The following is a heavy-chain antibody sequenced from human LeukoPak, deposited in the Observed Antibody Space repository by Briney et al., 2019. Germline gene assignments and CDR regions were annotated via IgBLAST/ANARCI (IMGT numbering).Heavy chain of an antibody. CDR1: GGSVINTNW. J-gene: IGHJ4*02. Sequence: SETLSLTCGVSGGSVINTNWWTWVRQPPGKGLEWIWEVHLDGRTNYNPSLESRLTISADVSENQVSLKLTSVTAADTAVYYCAREGGFYRPLDYSGQGTLVTVSS. CDR2: VHLDGRT. D-gene: IGHD3-3*01. CDR3: AREGGFYRPLDY. V-gene: IGHV4-4*02.